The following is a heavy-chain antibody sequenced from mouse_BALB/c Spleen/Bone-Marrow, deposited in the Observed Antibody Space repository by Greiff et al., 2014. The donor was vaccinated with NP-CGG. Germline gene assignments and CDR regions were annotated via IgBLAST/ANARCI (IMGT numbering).Heavy chain of an antibody. CDR2: ISSVGSYT. J-gene: IGHJ2*01. D-gene: IGHD4-1*01. V-gene: IGHV5-6*01. CDR3: ARRGTGTGSYYLDY. CDR1: GFTFSNYG. Sequence: VQLKESGGDLVKPGGSLKLSCAASGFTFSNYGMSWVRQTPDKRLEWVATISSVGSYTYYPDSVKGRFTISRDNAKNTLFLQMSSLKSEDTAMYYCARRGTGTGSYYLDYWGQGTTLTVSS.